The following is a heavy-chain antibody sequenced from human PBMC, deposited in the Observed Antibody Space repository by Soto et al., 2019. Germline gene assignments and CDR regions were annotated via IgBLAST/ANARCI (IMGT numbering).Heavy chain of an antibody. CDR2: IYYSGST. CDR3: ARTDFGEVDFDY. Sequence: SETLSLTCSVSGSSISAYYWSWLRQPPGKGLEWIGYIYYSGSTNYNPSLKSRVTISVDTSKNQFSLRLTSVTAADTAVYYCARTDFGEVDFDYWGQGSLVTVSS. D-gene: IGHD3-3*01. V-gene: IGHV4-59*01. J-gene: IGHJ4*02. CDR1: GSSISAYY.